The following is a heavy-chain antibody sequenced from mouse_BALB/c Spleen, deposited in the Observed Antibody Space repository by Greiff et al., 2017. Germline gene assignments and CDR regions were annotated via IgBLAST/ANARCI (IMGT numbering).Heavy chain of an antibody. CDR3: ARFTTVVPYWYFDV. Sequence: DVQLVESGGGLVKPGGSLKLSCAASGFTFSSYAMSWVRQSPEKRLEWVAEISSGGSYTYYPDTVTGRFTISRDNAKNTLYLEMSSLRSEDTAMYYWARFTTVVPYWYFDVWGAGTTVTVSS. CDR2: ISSGGSYT. J-gene: IGHJ1*01. D-gene: IGHD1-1*01. CDR1: GFTFSSYA. V-gene: IGHV5-9-4*01.